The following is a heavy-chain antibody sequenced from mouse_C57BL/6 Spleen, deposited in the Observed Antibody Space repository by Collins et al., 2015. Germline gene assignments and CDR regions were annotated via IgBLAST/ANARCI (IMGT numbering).Heavy chain of an antibody. V-gene: IGHV1S81*02. J-gene: IGHJ2*01. CDR2: INPSNGGT. Sequence: QVQLQQSGAELVKPGASVKLSCKASGYTFTSYYMYWVKQRPGQGLEWIGEINPSNGGTNFNEKFKSKATLTVDKSSSTAYVQLSSLTSEDSAVYYCTRKKYGNFDYWGQGTTLTVSS. CDR1: GYTFTSYY. D-gene: IGHD2-10*02. CDR3: TRKKYGNFDY.